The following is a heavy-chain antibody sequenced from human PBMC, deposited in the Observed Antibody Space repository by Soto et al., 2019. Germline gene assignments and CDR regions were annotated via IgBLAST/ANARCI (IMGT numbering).Heavy chain of an antibody. D-gene: IGHD3-10*01. CDR1: GGSISSYY. CDR2: IYTSGST. CDR3: ARDWYLITIVRGVITRDAFDI. Sequence: QVQLQESGPGLVKPSETLSLTCTVSGGSISSYYWSWIRQPAGKGLEWIGRIYTSGSTNYNPSLKSRVTMSVDTSKNQFALKLSSVTAADTAVYYCARDWYLITIVRGVITRDAFDIWGQGTMVTVSS. J-gene: IGHJ3*02. V-gene: IGHV4-4*07.